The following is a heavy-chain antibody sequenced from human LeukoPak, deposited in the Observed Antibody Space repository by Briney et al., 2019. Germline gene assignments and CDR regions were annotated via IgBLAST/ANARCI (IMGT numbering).Heavy chain of an antibody. CDR3: ARDDDSSPDY. Sequence: GRSLRLSCAASGFNLSDYGIHWVRQAPGKGLEWVTIIWYDGSNRFSGDPVRGRYTISRDISKNTVYLQMNSLRAEDTAVYYCARDDDSSPDYWGQGTLVTVSS. D-gene: IGHD3-22*01. J-gene: IGHJ4*02. CDR1: GFNLSDYG. V-gene: IGHV3-33*01. CDR2: IWYDGSNR.